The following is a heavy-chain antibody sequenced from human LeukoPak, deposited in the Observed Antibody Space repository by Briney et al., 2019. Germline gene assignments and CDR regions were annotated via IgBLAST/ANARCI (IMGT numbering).Heavy chain of an antibody. V-gene: IGHV1-18*01. CDR3: ARDSSSGYSSGWYDY. J-gene: IGHJ4*02. CDR2: ISAYNGNT. D-gene: IGHD6-19*01. Sequence: ASVKVSCKASGYTFTSYGITWVRQAPGQGLEWMGWISAYNGNTNYAQNFQGRVTMTTDTSTSTAYLDLRSLRSDGTAVYYCARDSSSGYSSGWYDYWGQGTLVTVSS. CDR1: GYTFTSYG.